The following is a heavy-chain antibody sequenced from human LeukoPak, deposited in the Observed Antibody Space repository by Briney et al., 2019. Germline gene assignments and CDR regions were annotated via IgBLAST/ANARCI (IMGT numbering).Heavy chain of an antibody. Sequence: SETLSLTCTVSGGSISSSSYYWGWIRQPPGKGLEWIGSIYYSGSTYYNPSLKSRVTISVDTSKNQFSLKLSSVTAADTAVYYCAREYSSSLGGYNWFDPWGQGTLVTVSS. V-gene: IGHV4-39*07. CDR2: IYYSGST. J-gene: IGHJ5*02. D-gene: IGHD6-6*01. CDR3: AREYSSSLGGYNWFDP. CDR1: GGSISSSSYY.